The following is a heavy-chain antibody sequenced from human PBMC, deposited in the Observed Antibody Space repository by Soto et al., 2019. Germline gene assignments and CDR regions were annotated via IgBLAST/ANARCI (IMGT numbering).Heavy chain of an antibody. CDR3: ARKGDTAMDFDY. CDR1: GGSFSGYY. CDR2: INHSGST. D-gene: IGHD5-18*01. Sequence: NPSETLSLTCAVYGGSFSGYYWSWIRQPPGKGLEWIGEINHSGSTNYNPSLKSRVTISVDTSKNQFSLKLSSVTAADTAVYYCARKGDTAMDFDYWGQGTLVTVSS. V-gene: IGHV4-34*01. J-gene: IGHJ4*02.